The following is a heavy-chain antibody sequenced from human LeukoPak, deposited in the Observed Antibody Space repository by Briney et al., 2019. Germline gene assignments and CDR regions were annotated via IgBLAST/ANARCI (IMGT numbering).Heavy chain of an antibody. D-gene: IGHD2-2*01. Sequence: PGGSLRLSCAASGFTFSSYSMNWVRQAPGKGLEWVSSISSSSSYIYYADSVKGRFTISRDNAKNSLYLQMNSLRAEDTAVYYCARDPPYCSSTSCYEARSPLTFDYWGQGTLVTVSS. CDR1: GFTFSSYS. V-gene: IGHV3-21*01. CDR3: ARDPPYCSSTSCYEARSPLTFDY. CDR2: ISSSSSYI. J-gene: IGHJ4*02.